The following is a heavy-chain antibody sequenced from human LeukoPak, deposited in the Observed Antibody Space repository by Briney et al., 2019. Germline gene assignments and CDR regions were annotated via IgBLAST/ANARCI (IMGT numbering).Heavy chain of an antibody. CDR1: GYTFTSYG. D-gene: IGHD3-10*01. V-gene: IGHV1-18*01. Sequence: ASVKVSCKASGYTFTSYGISWVRQAPGQGLEWMGWISAYNGNTNYAQKLQGRVTMTTDTSTSTAYMELRSLRSDDTAVYYCARGGPSVVWYYYYYMDVWGKGTTVTVSS. CDR3: ARGGPSVVWYYYYYMDV. CDR2: ISAYNGNT. J-gene: IGHJ6*03.